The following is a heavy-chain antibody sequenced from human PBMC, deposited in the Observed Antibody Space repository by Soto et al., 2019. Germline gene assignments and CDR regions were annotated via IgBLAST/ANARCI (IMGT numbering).Heavy chain of an antibody. D-gene: IGHD6-13*01. CDR1: GGTFSSYA. CDR2: IIPIFGTA. Sequence: ASVKVSCKASGGTFSSYAISWVRQAPGQGLEWMGGIIPIFGTANYAQKFQCRVTITADESTSTAYMELSSLRSEDTAIYFCASLQVPGNFDYWGQGTLVTVSS. V-gene: IGHV1-69*13. CDR3: ASLQVPGNFDY. J-gene: IGHJ4*02.